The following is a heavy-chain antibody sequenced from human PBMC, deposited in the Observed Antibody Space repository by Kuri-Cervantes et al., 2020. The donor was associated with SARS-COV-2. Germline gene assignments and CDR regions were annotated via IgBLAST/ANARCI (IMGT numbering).Heavy chain of an antibody. CDR3: ARDVNRGYYYGMDV. Sequence: ASVKVSCKASGGTFSSYGISWVRQAPGQGLEWMGWISAYNGNTNYAQKLQGRVTMTTDTSTSTAYMELRSLRSDDTAVYYCARDVNRGYYYGMDVWGQGTTVTVSS. CDR1: GGTFSSYG. D-gene: IGHD1-14*01. CDR2: ISAYNGNT. V-gene: IGHV1-18*01. J-gene: IGHJ6*02.